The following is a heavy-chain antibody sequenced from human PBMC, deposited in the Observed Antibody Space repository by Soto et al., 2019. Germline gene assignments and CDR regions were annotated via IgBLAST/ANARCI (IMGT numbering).Heavy chain of an antibody. J-gene: IGHJ3*02. CDR1: GYTFTSYD. D-gene: IGHD4-17*01. V-gene: IGHV1-46*01. CDR3: AREVYGGGAFEI. Sequence: QVQLVQSGAEVKKPGASVKVSCKASGYTFTSYDMHWVRQAPGQGLEWMGIINPSGGGTSYAQKFQGRVTMTRDTSTSTVYMELSSLRSEDTAVYYCAREVYGGGAFEIWGQGTMVTVS. CDR2: INPSGGGT.